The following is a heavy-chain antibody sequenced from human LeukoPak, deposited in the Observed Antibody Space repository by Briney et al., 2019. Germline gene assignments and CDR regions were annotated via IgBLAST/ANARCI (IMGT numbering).Heavy chain of an antibody. J-gene: IGHJ1*01. Sequence: ASVKVSCKASGYTFTGYYMHWVRQAPGQGLEWMGWINPNSGGTNYAQKFQGRVTMTRDTSISTAYMGLSRLGSDDTAVYYCARAALPEVDFQHWGQGTLVTVSS. CDR2: INPNSGGT. D-gene: IGHD2-15*01. CDR3: ARAALPEVDFQH. CDR1: GYTFTGYY. V-gene: IGHV1-2*02.